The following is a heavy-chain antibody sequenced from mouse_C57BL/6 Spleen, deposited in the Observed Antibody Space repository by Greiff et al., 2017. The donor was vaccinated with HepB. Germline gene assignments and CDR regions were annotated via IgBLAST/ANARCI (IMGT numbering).Heavy chain of an antibody. D-gene: IGHD4-1*02. CDR3: ARHSTGTGYFDV. J-gene: IGHJ1*03. CDR2: ISGGGGNT. CDR1: GFTFSSYT. Sequence: EVMLVESGGGLVKPGGSLKLSCAASGFTFSSYTMSWVRQTPEKRLEWVATISGGGGNTYYPDSVKGRFTISRDNAKNTLYLQMSSLRSEDTALYYCARHSTGTGYFDVWGTGTTVTVSS. V-gene: IGHV5-9*01.